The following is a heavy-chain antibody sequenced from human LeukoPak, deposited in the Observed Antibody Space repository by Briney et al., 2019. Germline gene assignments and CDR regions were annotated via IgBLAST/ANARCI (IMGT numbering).Heavy chain of an antibody. CDR1: GYTFTSYA. V-gene: IGHV1-3*01. CDR3: AREWSRGYDILSFPFDA. J-gene: IGHJ5*02. Sequence: GASVKVSCKASGYTFTSYAMHWVRPAPGQRLEWIGWINAGNGNTKYSQRFQGRVTITRDTSASTAYMELSSLRSEDTAVYYCAREWSRGYDILSFPFDAWGQGTLVTVSS. D-gene: IGHD3-9*01. CDR2: INAGNGNT.